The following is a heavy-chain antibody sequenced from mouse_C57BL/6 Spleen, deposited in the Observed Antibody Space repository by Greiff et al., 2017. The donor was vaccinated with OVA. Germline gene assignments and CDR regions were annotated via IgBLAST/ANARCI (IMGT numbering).Heavy chain of an antibody. CDR2: IDPSDSET. CDR3: ARDDGYYGAY. CDR1: GYTFPSYW. J-gene: IGHJ3*01. Sequence: QVQLQQPGAELVRPGSSVKLSCKASGYTFPSYWMHWVKQRPIQGLEWIGNIDPSDSETHYNQKFKDKATLTVDKSSSTAYMQRSSLTSEDSAVYYCARDDGYYGAYWGQGTLVTVSA. V-gene: IGHV1-52*01. D-gene: IGHD2-3*01.